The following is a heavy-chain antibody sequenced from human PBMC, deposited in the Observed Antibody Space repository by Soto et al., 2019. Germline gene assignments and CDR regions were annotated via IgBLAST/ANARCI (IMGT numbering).Heavy chain of an antibody. J-gene: IGHJ4*02. Sequence: GGSLRLSCVASGFIFTGYEFNWVRQAPGKGLEWVSYISSSGGVLDYADSVKGRFTISKDNAKNSLYLHMNNLRAEDTAVYYCAILNYYDSRGKVFDYWGPGTLVTVSS. CDR2: ISSSGGVL. CDR1: GFIFTGYE. D-gene: IGHD3-22*01. CDR3: AILNYYDSRGKVFDY. V-gene: IGHV3-48*03.